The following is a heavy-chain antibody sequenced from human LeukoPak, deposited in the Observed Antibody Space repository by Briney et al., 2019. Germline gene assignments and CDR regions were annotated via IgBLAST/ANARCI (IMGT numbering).Heavy chain of an antibody. CDR1: GFTFSGYS. Sequence: GGSLRLSCAASGFTFSGYSMNWVRQAPGKGLEWVSSISSSSSYIYNADSVKGRFTISRDNATNSLYLQMNSLRAEDTAVYYCARHAGGIAASGTRPFDYWGQGTLVTVSS. CDR2: ISSSSSYI. D-gene: IGHD6-13*01. V-gene: IGHV3-21*01. CDR3: ARHAGGIAASGTRPFDY. J-gene: IGHJ4*02.